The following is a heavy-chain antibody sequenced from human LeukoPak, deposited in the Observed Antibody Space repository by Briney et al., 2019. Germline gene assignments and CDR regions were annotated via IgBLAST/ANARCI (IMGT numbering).Heavy chain of an antibody. V-gene: IGHV3-43*02. J-gene: IGHJ4*02. Sequence: GGSLRLSCAASVFTFDDYAMHWVRQAPVKGLEWISLISGDGGSTYYADSVKGRFTISRDNSKNSLYLQMNSLRTEDIALYYCGGIAVAGTGKFDYWGQGTLVTVSS. CDR2: ISGDGGST. CDR3: GGIAVAGTGKFDY. CDR1: VFTFDDYA. D-gene: IGHD6-19*01.